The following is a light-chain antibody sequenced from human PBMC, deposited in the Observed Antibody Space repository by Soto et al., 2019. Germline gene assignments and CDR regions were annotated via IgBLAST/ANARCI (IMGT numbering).Light chain of an antibody. J-gene: IGKJ1*01. CDR1: QSVASAY. CDR3: QQYGSSRWA. CDR2: GAS. V-gene: IGKV3-20*01. Sequence: EIVLTQSPGTLSLSPGERATLSCRASQSVASAYLAWYHHKPGQPPRLLIYGASSRATGIPDRISGSGSGTAFTLTISRLEAEDFGVYYCQQYGSSRWAFGQGTKVEAK.